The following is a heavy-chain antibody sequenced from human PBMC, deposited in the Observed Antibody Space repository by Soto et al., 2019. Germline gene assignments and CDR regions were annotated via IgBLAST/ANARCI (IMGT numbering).Heavy chain of an antibody. J-gene: IGHJ4*02. D-gene: IGHD1-7*01. CDR1: GGSFSGYY. Sequence: SETLSLTCAVYGGSFSGYYWSWIRQPPGKGLEWIGEINHSGSTNYNPSLKSRVTISVDTSKNQFSLKLSSVTAADTAVYYCARWGYGCRTIRRTYYFDYCGQGTLVTVSS. CDR3: ARWGYGCRTIRRTYYFDY. V-gene: IGHV4-34*01. CDR2: INHSGST.